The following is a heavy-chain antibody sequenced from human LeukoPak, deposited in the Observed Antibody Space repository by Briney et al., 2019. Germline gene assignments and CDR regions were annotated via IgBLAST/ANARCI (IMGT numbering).Heavy chain of an antibody. CDR3: ARDEHSSGWYLPPYYYYGMDV. J-gene: IGHJ6*02. Sequence: GGSLRLSCAASGFTFSSYWMSWVRQAPGKGLEWVANMKQDGNEKYYVDSVKGRFTISRDNAKNSLYLQMNSLRAEDTAVYYCARDEHSSGWYLPPYYYYGMDVWGQGTTVTVCS. CDR1: GFTFSSYW. D-gene: IGHD6-19*01. CDR2: MKQDGNEK. V-gene: IGHV3-7*05.